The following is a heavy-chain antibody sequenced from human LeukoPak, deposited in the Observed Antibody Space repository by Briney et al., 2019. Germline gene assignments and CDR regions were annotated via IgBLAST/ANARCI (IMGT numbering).Heavy chain of an antibody. CDR2: ISWNSGSV. V-gene: IGHV3-9*03. CDR3: AKGSSSGWYLGPGDY. CDR1: GFTFSSYE. D-gene: IGHD6-19*01. J-gene: IGHJ4*02. Sequence: PGGSLRLSCAASGFTFSSYEMNWVRQAPGKGLEWVSGISWNSGSVGYVDSVKGRFTISRDNAKNSLYLQVNSLRAEDMALYYCAKGSSSGWYLGPGDYWGQGTLVTVSS.